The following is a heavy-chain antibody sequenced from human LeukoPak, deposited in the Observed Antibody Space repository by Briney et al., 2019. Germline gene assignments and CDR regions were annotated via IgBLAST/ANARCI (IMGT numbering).Heavy chain of an antibody. CDR2: IIPIFGTA. J-gene: IGHJ6*03. Sequence: GASVKVSCKASGGTFSSYAISWVRQAPGQGLEWMGGIIPIFGTANYAQKFQGRVTITTDESTSTAYMELSSLRSEDTAVYYCARSVAAILYYYMDVWGKGTTVTVSS. D-gene: IGHD2-21*02. V-gene: IGHV1-69*05. CDR3: ARSVAAILYYYMDV. CDR1: GGTFSSYA.